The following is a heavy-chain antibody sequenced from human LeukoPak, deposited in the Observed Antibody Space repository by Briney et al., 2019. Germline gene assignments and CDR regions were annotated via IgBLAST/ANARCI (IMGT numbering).Heavy chain of an antibody. J-gene: IGHJ4*02. CDR3: ATDLMDTGGYKTFDY. Sequence: ASVKVSCKVSGYTLTELSMHWVRQAPGKGLEWMGGFDPEDGETTYAQKFQGRVTMTEGTSTDTAYMELSSLRSEDTAVYYCATDLMDTGGYKTFDYWGQGTLVTVSS. D-gene: IGHD5-24*01. CDR2: FDPEDGET. V-gene: IGHV1-24*01. CDR1: GYTLTELS.